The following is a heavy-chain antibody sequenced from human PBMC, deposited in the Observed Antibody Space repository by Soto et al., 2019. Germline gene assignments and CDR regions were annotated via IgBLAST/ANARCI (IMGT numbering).Heavy chain of an antibody. CDR1: GFTFSSYA. CDR2: ISGSGGST. J-gene: IGHJ6*03. D-gene: IGHD4-17*01. Sequence: GGSLRLSCAASGFTFSSYAMSWVRQAPGKGLEWVSAISGSGGSTYYADSVKGRFTISRDNSKNTLYLQMNSLRAEDTAVYYCAKTNYGDYYYYYYMDVWGKGTTVTVSS. V-gene: IGHV3-23*01. CDR3: AKTNYGDYYYYYYMDV.